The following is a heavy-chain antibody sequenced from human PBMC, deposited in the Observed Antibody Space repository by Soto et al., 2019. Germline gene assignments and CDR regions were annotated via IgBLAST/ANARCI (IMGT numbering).Heavy chain of an antibody. CDR3: AKDPRSTQNDY. J-gene: IGHJ4*02. CDR2: ISYDGSNK. CDR1: GFTFSSYG. V-gene: IGHV3-30*18. Sequence: GGSLRLSCAASGFTFSSYGMHWVRQAPGKGLEWVAVISYDGSNKYYADSVKGRFTISRDNSKNTLYLQMNSLRAEDTAVYYCAKDPRSTQNDYWGQGTLVTVSS. D-gene: IGHD6-6*01.